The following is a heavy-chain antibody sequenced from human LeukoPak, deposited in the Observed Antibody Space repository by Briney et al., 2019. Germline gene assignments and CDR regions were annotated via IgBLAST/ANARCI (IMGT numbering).Heavy chain of an antibody. V-gene: IGHV3-48*01. CDR3: ARDEGIGSGYYYPYYFDY. Sequence: PGGSLRLSCAASGFTFSSYGMHWVRQAPGKGLEWVSYISSSSSTIYYADSVKGRFTISRDNAKNSLYLQMNSLRAEDTAVYYCARDEGIGSGYYYPYYFDYWGQGTLVTVSS. J-gene: IGHJ4*02. CDR1: GFTFSSYG. D-gene: IGHD3-22*01. CDR2: ISSSSSTI.